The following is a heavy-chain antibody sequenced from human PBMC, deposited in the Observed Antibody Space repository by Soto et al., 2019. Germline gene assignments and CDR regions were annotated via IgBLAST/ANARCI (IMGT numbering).Heavy chain of an antibody. CDR3: ARVATPAYYYDSSGYLHFDY. CDR2: IYYSGST. D-gene: IGHD3-22*01. CDR1: GGSISPGDYD. J-gene: IGHJ4*02. V-gene: IGHV4-30-4*01. Sequence: PSETLFVTWTVSGGSISPGDYDWRWIRQPPGKGLEWIGYIYYSGSTYYNPSLKSRVTISVDTSKNQFSLKLSSVTAADTAVYYCARVATPAYYYDSSGYLHFDYWGQGNLVSVSS.